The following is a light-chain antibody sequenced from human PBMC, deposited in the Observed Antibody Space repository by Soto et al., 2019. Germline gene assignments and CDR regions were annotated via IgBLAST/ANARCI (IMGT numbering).Light chain of an antibody. CDR1: SSDVGGYNY. Sequence: QSVLTQPASVSGSPGQSITISCTGTSSDVGGYNYVSWYQQHPGKAPKVMIYEVSNRPSGVSNRFSGSKSGNTASLTISGLQAEDEADYYCSSYTTSSTLVFGGGIQLTVL. CDR2: EVS. J-gene: IGLJ7*01. CDR3: SSYTTSSTLV. V-gene: IGLV2-14*01.